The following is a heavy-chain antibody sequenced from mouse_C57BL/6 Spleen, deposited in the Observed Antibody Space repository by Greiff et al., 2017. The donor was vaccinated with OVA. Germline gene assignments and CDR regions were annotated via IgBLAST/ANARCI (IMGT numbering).Heavy chain of an antibody. V-gene: IGHV1-61*01. CDR2: IYPSDSET. Sequence: QVQLQQPGAELVRPGSSVKLSCKASGYTFTSYWMDWVKQRPGQGLEWIGNIYPSDSETHYNQKFKDKATLTVDKSSSTAYMQLSSLTSEDSAVYYCAREEGWLLHFDYWGQGTTLTVSS. CDR3: AREEGWLLHFDY. D-gene: IGHD2-3*01. J-gene: IGHJ2*01. CDR1: GYTFTSYW.